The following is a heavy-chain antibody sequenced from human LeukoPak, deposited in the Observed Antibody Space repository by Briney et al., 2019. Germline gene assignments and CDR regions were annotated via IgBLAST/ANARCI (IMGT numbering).Heavy chain of an antibody. CDR2: ISADNGDT. CDR3: ARDGYKETLSFDP. D-gene: IGHD5-24*01. Sequence: ASVKVSCKASGYIFTNYGITWVRQAPGQGLEWMGWISADNGDTKYAQKVQGRVTMTTDTSTSTAYMELRSLRSDDTAVYYCARDGYKETLSFDPWGPGTLVTVSS. V-gene: IGHV1-18*01. J-gene: IGHJ5*02. CDR1: GYIFTNYG.